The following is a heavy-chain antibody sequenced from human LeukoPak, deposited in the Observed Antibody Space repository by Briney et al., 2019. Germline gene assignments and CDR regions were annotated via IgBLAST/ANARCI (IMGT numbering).Heavy chain of an antibody. Sequence: GGALRLSCAASGVTFSSDGMHEVRQAPGKGLERGAVIWYDGSNKYYADSVKGRFTISRDNSKNTLYLQMNSLRAEATAVYYCARWSPYYYDSSGYYPLDYWGQGTLVTVSS. D-gene: IGHD3-22*01. CDR2: IWYDGSNK. CDR3: ARWSPYYYDSSGYYPLDY. V-gene: IGHV3-33*01. CDR1: GVTFSSDG. J-gene: IGHJ4*02.